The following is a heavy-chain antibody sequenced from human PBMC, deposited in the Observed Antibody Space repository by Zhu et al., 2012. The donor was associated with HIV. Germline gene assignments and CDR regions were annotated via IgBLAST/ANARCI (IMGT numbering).Heavy chain of an antibody. CDR3: ARQGHDYGDNGLYAFDV. Sequence: QLQQWGAGLLKPSETLFLTCGVYGGSFSGYYWSWIRQTPGKGLEWIAEIKHTGSTNYNPSLKSRVTISVDTSKNQFSLTVKSVTAADTAVYYCARQGHDYGDNGLYAFDVWGQGTVVAVSS. CDR2: IKHTGST. J-gene: IGHJ3*01. D-gene: IGHD4-23*01. V-gene: IGHV4-34*01. CDR1: GGSFSGYY.